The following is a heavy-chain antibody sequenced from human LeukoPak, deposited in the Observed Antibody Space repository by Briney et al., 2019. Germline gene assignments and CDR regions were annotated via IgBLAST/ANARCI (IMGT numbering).Heavy chain of an antibody. D-gene: IGHD3-22*01. CDR3: ARHPHYYFDNSAR. J-gene: IGHJ4*02. Sequence: SETLSLTCTVSDDFISTSNSYWGWIRQPPGEGLEWIGSLYYSGNTYYNPSLKSRATISVDTSKNQLSLRLSSVTAADTAVYYCARHPHYYFDNSARWGQGTLVTVSS. CDR1: DDFISTSNSY. V-gene: IGHV4-39*01. CDR2: LYYSGNT.